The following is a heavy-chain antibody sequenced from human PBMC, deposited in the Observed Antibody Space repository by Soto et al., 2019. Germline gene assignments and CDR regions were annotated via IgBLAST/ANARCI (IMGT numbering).Heavy chain of an antibody. D-gene: IGHD6-6*01. CDR3: ARAALAARRSQRYNWFDP. CDR2: MNPNSGNT. Sequence: GASVKVSCKASGYTFTSYEINWVRQATGQGLEWMGWMNPNSGNTGYAQKFQGRVTMTRNTSISTAYMELSSLRSEDTAVYYCARAALAARRSQRYNWFDPWGQGTLVTVSS. V-gene: IGHV1-8*01. CDR1: GYTFTSYE. J-gene: IGHJ5*02.